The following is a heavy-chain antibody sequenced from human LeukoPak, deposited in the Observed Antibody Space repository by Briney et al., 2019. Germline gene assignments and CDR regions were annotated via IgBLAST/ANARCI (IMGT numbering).Heavy chain of an antibody. CDR1: GFTFSSHA. CDR3: ARGGYYDSSGYSY. V-gene: IGHV3-23*01. J-gene: IGHJ4*02. D-gene: IGHD3-22*01. Sequence: GGSLRLSCAASGFTFSSHAMSWVRQAPGKGLEWVSAISGSGGSTYYADSVKGRFTISRDNSKNTLYLQMNSLRAEDTAVYYCARGGYYDSSGYSYWGQGTLVTVSS. CDR2: ISGSGGST.